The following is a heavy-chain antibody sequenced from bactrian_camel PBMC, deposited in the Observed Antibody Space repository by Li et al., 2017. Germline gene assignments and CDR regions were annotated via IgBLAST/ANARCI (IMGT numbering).Heavy chain of an antibody. CDR2: RYTGGGGP. J-gene: IGHJ4*01. D-gene: IGHD6*01. CDR1: GSSSTATC. Sequence: VQLVESGGGSVQAGGSLTLTCTAPGSSSTATCMGWFRQIPGKQRKGVAARYTGGGGPYYHSSVKGRATISLDNSKNTLVLRMNALKPEDTAMYYCAAGSCGGWLSLSTSEYEHWGQGTQVTVS. CDR3: AAGSCGGWLSLSTSEYEH. V-gene: IGHV3S1*01.